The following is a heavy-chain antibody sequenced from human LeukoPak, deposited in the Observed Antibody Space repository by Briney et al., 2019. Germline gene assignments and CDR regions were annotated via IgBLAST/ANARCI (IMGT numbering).Heavy chain of an antibody. CDR1: GGSLSSYY. J-gene: IGHJ4*02. CDR3: ARHYPIKAAGTFDY. V-gene: IGHV4-59*08. Sequence: SETLSLTCTVSGGSLSSYYWSWMRQPPGKGLEWIGYIYYSGSTSYNPSLKSRVTISVDTSKNQFSLKLSSVTAADTAVYYCARHYPIKAAGTFDYWGQGTLVTVSS. D-gene: IGHD6-13*01. CDR2: IYYSGST.